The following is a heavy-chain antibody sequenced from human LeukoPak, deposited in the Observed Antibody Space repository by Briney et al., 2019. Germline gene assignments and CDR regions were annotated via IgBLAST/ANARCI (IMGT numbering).Heavy chain of an antibody. Sequence: GGSLRLSCAAPGFTFSSYAMSWVRQAPGKGLEWVSAISGSGGSTYYADSVKGRFTISRDNSKNTLYLQMNSLRAEDTAVYYCAKGRAARRGFYYYYYMDVWGKGTTVTVSS. J-gene: IGHJ6*03. V-gene: IGHV3-23*01. CDR2: ISGSGGST. CDR3: AKGRAARRGFYYYYYMDV. D-gene: IGHD6-6*01. CDR1: GFTFSSYA.